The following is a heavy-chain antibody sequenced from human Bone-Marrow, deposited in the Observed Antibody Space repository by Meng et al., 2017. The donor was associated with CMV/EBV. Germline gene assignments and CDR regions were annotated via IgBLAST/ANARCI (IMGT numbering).Heavy chain of an antibody. V-gene: IGHV4-30-4*01. D-gene: IGHD2-2*01. CDR2: IYYSGTT. CDR3: ARADCTSTSCFWGGDWFDP. Sequence: SGNYYWSWIRQPPGKGLEWIGYIYYSGTTYYNPSLKSRLVISADTSKNQFSLKLSSVTAADTAVYYCARADCTSTSCFWGGDWFDPWGQGTLVTVSS. J-gene: IGHJ5*02. CDR1: SGNYY.